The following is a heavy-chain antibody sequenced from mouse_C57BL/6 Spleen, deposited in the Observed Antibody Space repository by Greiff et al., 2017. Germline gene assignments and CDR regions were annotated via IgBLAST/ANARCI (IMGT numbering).Heavy chain of an antibody. Sequence: EVKLVESGGGLVKPGGSLKLSCAASGFTFSSYAMSWVRQTPEKRLEWVATISDGGSYTYYPDNVKGRFTIARDNAKNNLYLQMSHLKSEDTAMYYCARKVITTVVAPHVDYWGQGTTLTVSS. D-gene: IGHD1-1*01. J-gene: IGHJ2*01. CDR3: ARKVITTVVAPHVDY. CDR2: ISDGGSYT. CDR1: GFTFSSYA. V-gene: IGHV5-4*03.